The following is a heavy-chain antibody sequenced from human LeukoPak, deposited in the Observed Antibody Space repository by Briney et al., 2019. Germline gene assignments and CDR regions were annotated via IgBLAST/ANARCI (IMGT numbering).Heavy chain of an antibody. CDR2: MNPNSGNT. D-gene: IGHD2-2*01. J-gene: IGHJ5*02. V-gene: IGHV1-8*01. CDR1: GYTFTRYD. Sequence: GASVKVSCKASGYTFTRYDINWVRQAPGQGLEWMGWMNPNSGNTGYAQKFQGRVTMTRNTSISTAYMELTSLRSEDTAVYYCAREYQLLGTVYNYFDPWGQGTLVTVSS. CDR3: AREYQLLGTVYNYFDP.